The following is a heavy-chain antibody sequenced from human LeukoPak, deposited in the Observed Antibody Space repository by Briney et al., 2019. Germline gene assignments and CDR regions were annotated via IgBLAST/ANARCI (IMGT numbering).Heavy chain of an antibody. CDR2: ISYDGSNK. CDR1: GFTFSSYG. J-gene: IGHJ4*02. Sequence: GGSLRLSCAASGFTFSSYGMHWVRQAPGKGLEGVAVISYDGSNKYYADSVKGRFTISRDNSKNTLYLQMNSLRAEDTAVYYCASEGIAAPPYYFDYWGQGTLVTVSS. V-gene: IGHV3-30*19. D-gene: IGHD6-13*01. CDR3: ASEGIAAPPYYFDY.